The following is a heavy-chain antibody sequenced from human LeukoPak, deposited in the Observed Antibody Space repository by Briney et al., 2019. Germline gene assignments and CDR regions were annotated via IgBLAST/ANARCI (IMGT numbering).Heavy chain of an antibody. V-gene: IGHV3-7*03. CDR2: INEDGSEK. Sequence: GGSLRLSCAASGSTFSTYWMSWVRQAPGKGLEWVANINEDGSEKYYVDSVKGRFTISRDNAKNLLYLQMNSLRAEDTAVYYCARDRGDTFDPWGQGTLVTVSS. J-gene: IGHJ5*02. CDR1: GSTFSTYW. CDR3: ARDRGDTFDP. D-gene: IGHD4-17*01.